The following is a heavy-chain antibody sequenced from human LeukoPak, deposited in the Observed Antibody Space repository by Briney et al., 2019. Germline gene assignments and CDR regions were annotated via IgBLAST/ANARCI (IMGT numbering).Heavy chain of an antibody. V-gene: IGHV3-74*01. Sequence: GGSLRLSCAASGFTFSSYAMSWARQAPGKGLVWVSRINSDGSSTSYADSVKGRFTISRDNAKNTLYLQMNSLRAEDTAVYYCARDLLTLWYYYGMDVWGQGTTVTVSS. J-gene: IGHJ6*02. CDR3: ARDLLTLWYYYGMDV. CDR2: INSDGSST. D-gene: IGHD3-9*01. CDR1: GFTFSSYA.